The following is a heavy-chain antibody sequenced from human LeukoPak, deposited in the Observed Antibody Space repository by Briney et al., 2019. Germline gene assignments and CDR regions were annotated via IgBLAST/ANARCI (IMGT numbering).Heavy chain of an antibody. CDR1: GFTFSIYT. J-gene: IGHJ5*02. Sequence: PGGSLRLSCAASGFTFSIYTMNWVRQAPGKGLEWISYISTNSGTIWYADSVKGRFSISRDNAKNSLFLHMNSLRAEDTAVYYCVRDLKIVGVAKVHHWGQGTLVTVSS. V-gene: IGHV3-48*01. CDR2: ISTNSGTI. CDR3: VRDLKIVGVAKVHH. D-gene: IGHD1-26*01.